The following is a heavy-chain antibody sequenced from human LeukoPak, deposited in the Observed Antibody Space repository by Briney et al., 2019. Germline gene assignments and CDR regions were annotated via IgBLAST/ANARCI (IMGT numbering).Heavy chain of an antibody. CDR1: GGSLNNYH. CDR3: TRGYFDSSGHNSYAP. CDR2: IYLSGLSTSGST. J-gene: IGHJ5*02. Sequence: SETLSLTCTVAGGSLNNYHWTWIRQPAGKGLEGIGRIYLSGLSTSGSTNYNPSLSSRVTMSLDTSKKQFFLNLTSVTAADTAVYCTRGYFDSSGHNSYAPWGQGTLVTVSS. D-gene: IGHD3-22*01. V-gene: IGHV4-4*07.